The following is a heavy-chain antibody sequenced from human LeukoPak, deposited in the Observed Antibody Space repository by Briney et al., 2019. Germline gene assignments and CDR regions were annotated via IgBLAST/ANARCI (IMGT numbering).Heavy chain of an antibody. Sequence: SETLSLTCAVYGGSFSGYYWSWIRQPPGKGLEWIGEINPSGSTNYNPSLKSRVTISVDTSKNQFSLKLSSVTAADTAVYYCARGGKMVRNYYGMDVWGKGTTVTVSS. V-gene: IGHV4-34*01. CDR1: GGSFSGYY. CDR3: ARGGKMVRNYYGMDV. D-gene: IGHD3-10*01. J-gene: IGHJ6*04. CDR2: INPSGST.